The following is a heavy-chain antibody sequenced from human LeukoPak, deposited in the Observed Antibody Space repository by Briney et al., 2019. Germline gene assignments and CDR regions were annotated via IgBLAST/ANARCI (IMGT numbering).Heavy chain of an antibody. Sequence: GGSLRLSCAASGFTFSSYGMHWVRLAPGKGLEWVAVISYDGSNKYYADSVKDRFTISRDNSKNTLYLQMNSLRAEDTAVYYCAKVDWVYSSNLDFDYWGQGTLVTVSS. CDR1: GFTFSSYG. CDR3: AKVDWVYSSNLDFDY. J-gene: IGHJ4*02. D-gene: IGHD5-18*01. V-gene: IGHV3-30*18. CDR2: ISYDGSNK.